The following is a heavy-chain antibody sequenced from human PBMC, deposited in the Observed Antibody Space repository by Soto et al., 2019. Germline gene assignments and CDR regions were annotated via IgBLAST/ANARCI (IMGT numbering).Heavy chain of an antibody. CDR2: INSDGRST. CDR3: ASYYGSGIYHPKY. J-gene: IGHJ4*02. CDR1: GFTFSSYW. D-gene: IGHD3-10*01. V-gene: IGHV3-74*01. Sequence: EVQLVESGGGLVQPGGSLRLSCAASGFTFSSYWMHWVRQAPGKGLVWVSRINSDGRSTSYADSVKGRFTISRDNAKNTLYLQRYSLRAEDTAVYYCASYYGSGIYHPKYWGQGTLVTVAS.